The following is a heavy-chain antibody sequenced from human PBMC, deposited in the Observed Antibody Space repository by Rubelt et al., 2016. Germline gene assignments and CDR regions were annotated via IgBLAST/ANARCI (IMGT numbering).Heavy chain of an antibody. Sequence: QVQLRQWGAGLLKPSETLSLTCDVYGGSLTDFYWNWIRQTPGKGLEWIGDITHSGTTNYNPSLKSRVTISVDTSKKQFSRKLMSVTASDTAVYYCARGGLRVGRAQHFWSQGTLVTVSS. J-gene: IGHJ4*02. CDR3: ARGGLRVGRAQHF. CDR2: ITHSGTT. D-gene: IGHD2/OR15-2a*01. V-gene: IGHV4-34*02. CDR1: GGSLTDFY.